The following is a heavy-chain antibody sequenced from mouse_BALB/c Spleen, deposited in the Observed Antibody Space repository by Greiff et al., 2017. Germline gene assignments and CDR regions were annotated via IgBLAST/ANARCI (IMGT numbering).Heavy chain of an antibody. CDR3: ARDGNAMDY. CDR2: ISYSGST. V-gene: IGHV3-2*02. D-gene: IGHD2-1*01. CDR1: GYSITSDYA. J-gene: IGHJ4*01. Sequence: EVKLLESGPGLVKPSQSLSLTCTVTGYSITSDYAWNWIRQFPGNKLEWMGYISYSGSTSYNPSLKSRISITRDTSKNQFFLQLNSVTTEDTATYYCARDGNAMDYWGQGTSVTVSS.